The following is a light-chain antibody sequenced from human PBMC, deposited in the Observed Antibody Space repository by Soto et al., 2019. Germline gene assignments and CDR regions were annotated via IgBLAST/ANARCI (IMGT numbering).Light chain of an antibody. J-gene: IGLJ2*01. CDR3: QSYDSSLSAYVV. Sequence: QSVLTQPPSVSGAPGQRVTISCTGSRSNIGAGYDVHWYQQLPGTAPKLLIYGNINRPSGVPDRFSGSKSGTSASLAITGLQAEDEADYYCQSYDSSLSAYVVFGGGTKLTVL. V-gene: IGLV1-40*01. CDR2: GNI. CDR1: RSNIGAGYD.